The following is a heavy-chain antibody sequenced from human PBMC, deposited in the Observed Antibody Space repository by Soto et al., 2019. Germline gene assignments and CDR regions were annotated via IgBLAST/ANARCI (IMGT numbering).Heavy chain of an antibody. V-gene: IGHV3-9*01. CDR2: ISWNSGSI. CDR3: ARGSGASSPLDY. CDR1: GFTVSSNY. D-gene: IGHD3-10*01. J-gene: IGHJ4*02. Sequence: EVQLVESGGGLIQPGGSLRLSCAASGFTVSSNYMSWVRQAPGKGLEWVSGISWNSGSIGYADSVKGRFTISRDNAKNSLYLQMNSLRAEDTALYYCARGSGASSPLDYWGQGTLVTVSS.